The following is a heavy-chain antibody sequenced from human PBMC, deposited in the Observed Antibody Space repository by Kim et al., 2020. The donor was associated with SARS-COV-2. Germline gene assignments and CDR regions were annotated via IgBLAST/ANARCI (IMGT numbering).Heavy chain of an antibody. J-gene: IGHJ4*02. CDR3: ANPRQPDY. Sequence: AASVKGRFTSSRDNSKTTLYLQMSSRRAEDTAIYYCANPRQPDYWGQGTLVTVSS. V-gene: IGHV3-23*01. D-gene: IGHD6-13*01.